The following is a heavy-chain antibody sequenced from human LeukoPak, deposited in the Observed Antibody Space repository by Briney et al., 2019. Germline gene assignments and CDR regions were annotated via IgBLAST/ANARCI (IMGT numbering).Heavy chain of an antibody. Sequence: GRSLRLSCAASGFTFSSYAMHWVRQAPGKGLEWVVVISYDGSNKYYADSVKGRFTISRDNSKNTLYLQMNSLRAEDTAVYYCARDGASSSWHHPFYYYYMDVWGKGTTVTVSS. CDR3: ARDGASSSWHHPFYYYYMDV. CDR1: GFTFSSYA. V-gene: IGHV3-30*01. CDR2: ISYDGSNK. J-gene: IGHJ6*03. D-gene: IGHD6-13*01.